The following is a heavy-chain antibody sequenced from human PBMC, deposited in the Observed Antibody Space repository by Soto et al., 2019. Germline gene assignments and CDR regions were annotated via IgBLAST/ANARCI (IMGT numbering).Heavy chain of an antibody. CDR1: GFTVSNYT. CDR3: AKKSTDSSGYSDY. CDR2: ISGSGGSS. J-gene: IGHJ4*02. V-gene: IGHV3-23*01. D-gene: IGHD2-2*01. Sequence: GGSLRLSCATSGFTVSNYTMSWVRQAPGKGLEWVSGISGSGGSSYYADSVKGRFTISRDNSKNTLNLQMDSLRAEDTAVYYCAKKSTDSSGYSDYWGQGTVVTVSS.